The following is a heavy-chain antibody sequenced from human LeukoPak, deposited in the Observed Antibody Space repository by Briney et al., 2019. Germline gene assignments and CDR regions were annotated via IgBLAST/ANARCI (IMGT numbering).Heavy chain of an antibody. CDR1: GCTFSNSA. J-gene: IGHJ4*02. CDR3: AAELYGGIFGHCCSFAY. V-gene: IGHV1-58*02. D-gene: IGHD3/OR15-3a*01. CDR2: VFVGSGRR. Sequence: GSAVNVSCKTSGCTFSNSARQWVRRARGPPLEWIGVVFVGSGRRHHATRFHDRLLLTSDMATNVASLEVSSLPSEDTAVYYCAAELYGGIFGHCCSFAYWGQGTLVTVSS.